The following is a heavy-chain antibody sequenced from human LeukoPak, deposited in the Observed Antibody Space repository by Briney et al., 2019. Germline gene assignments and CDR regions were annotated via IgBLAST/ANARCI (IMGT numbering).Heavy chain of an antibody. CDR3: AKDLRTEDAFDL. Sequence: VASVTVSCKASGYTFTAYYIHWVRQAPGQGLEWMGWINPNTTGTNYPQKFQGRVTMTRDTSISTAYMELSRLRSDDTAVYYCAKDLRTEDAFDLWGQGTMVTVSS. D-gene: IGHD3/OR15-3a*01. CDR2: INPNTTGT. V-gene: IGHV1-2*02. J-gene: IGHJ3*01. CDR1: GYTFTAYY.